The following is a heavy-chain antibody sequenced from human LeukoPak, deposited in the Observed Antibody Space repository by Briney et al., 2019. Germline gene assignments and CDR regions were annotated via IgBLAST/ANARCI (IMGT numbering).Heavy chain of an antibody. CDR3: ADYIMTLDAFDI. V-gene: IGHV1-24*01. CDR2: LDPEDGET. Sequence: ASVKVSCKVSGYTLTELSMHWVRQAPGKGLEWMGGLDPEDGETIYAQKFQGRVTMTEDTSTDTAYMELSSLRSEDTAVYYCADYIMTLDAFDIWGQGTMVTVSS. D-gene: IGHD4/OR15-4a*01. CDR1: GYTLTELS. J-gene: IGHJ3*02.